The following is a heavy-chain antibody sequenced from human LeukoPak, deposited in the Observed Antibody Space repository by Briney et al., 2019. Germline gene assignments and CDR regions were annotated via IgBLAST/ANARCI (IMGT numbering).Heavy chain of an antibody. CDR3: ARVGPDCGGDCYSN. Sequence: GASVKVSCKTSGYTFTGYYIHWVRQAPGQGLEWMGWINGNTGSTNYAQKFQDRVAMTRDTSISTAYMDLNRLRSDDTAVYFCARVGPDCGGDCYSNWGQGTLVTASS. CDR1: GYTFTGYY. J-gene: IGHJ4*02. D-gene: IGHD2-21*02. CDR2: INGNTGST. V-gene: IGHV1-2*02.